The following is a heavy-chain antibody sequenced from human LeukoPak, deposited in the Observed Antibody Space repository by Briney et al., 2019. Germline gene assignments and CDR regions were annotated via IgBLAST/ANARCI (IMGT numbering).Heavy chain of an antibody. CDR3: ARDIDSGSSEFDY. Sequence: SETLSLTCTVSGGSISSGDYYWSWIRQPPGTGLEWIGYIYYSGSTYYNPSLKSRVTISVDTSKNQFSLKLSSVTAADTAVYYCARDIDSGSSEFDYWGQGTLVTIPS. J-gene: IGHJ4*02. D-gene: IGHD1-26*01. CDR2: IYYSGST. CDR1: GGSISSGDYY. V-gene: IGHV4-30-4*01.